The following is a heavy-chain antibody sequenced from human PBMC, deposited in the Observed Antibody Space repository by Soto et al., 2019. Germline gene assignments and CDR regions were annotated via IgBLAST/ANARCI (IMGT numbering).Heavy chain of an antibody. CDR1: GYSISAYY. D-gene: IGHD3-10*01. V-gene: IGHV1-2*02. CDR2: IDPKDGGT. CDR3: GRDDYGIFPY. J-gene: IGHJ4*02. Sequence: QVQLVQSGTEVKKPGASVKVSCQASGYSISAYYIHWVRQAPGQGLEWMGGIDPKDGGTVSAQKFQGRLTMTRDTSISTVYMDLSGLTSDDTALYYCGRDDYGIFPYWGQGSLVTVSS.